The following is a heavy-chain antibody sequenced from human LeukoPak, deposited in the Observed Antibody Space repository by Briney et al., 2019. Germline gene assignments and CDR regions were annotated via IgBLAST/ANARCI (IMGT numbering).Heavy chain of an antibody. J-gene: IGHJ6*03. CDR1: GYSFTSYW. CDR3: ARLAINGSGSQIYYYYYYMDV. Sequence: GESLKISCKGSGYSFTSYWIGWVRQMPGKGLEWMGIIYPGDSDTRYSPSFQGQVTISADKSISTAYLQWSSLKASDTAMYYCARLAINGSGSQIYYYYYYMDVWGKGTTVTISS. CDR2: IYPGDSDT. D-gene: IGHD3-10*01. V-gene: IGHV5-51*01.